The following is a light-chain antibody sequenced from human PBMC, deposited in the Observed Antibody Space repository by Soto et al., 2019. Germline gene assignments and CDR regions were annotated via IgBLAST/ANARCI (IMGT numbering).Light chain of an antibody. CDR2: DAS. Sequence: DIQMTQSPSTLSASVGDRVTITCRASQGITNWLAWYQQKPGKAPKLLVYDASSLESGVPSRFSGSGSGTEFTLTISSLQPDDFAIYYCQQYNSYSPLTFGPGTKVDIK. J-gene: IGKJ3*01. V-gene: IGKV1-5*01. CDR1: QGITNW. CDR3: QQYNSYSPLT.